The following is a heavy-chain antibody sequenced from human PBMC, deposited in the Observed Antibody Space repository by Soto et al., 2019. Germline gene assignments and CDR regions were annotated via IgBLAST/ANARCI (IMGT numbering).Heavy chain of an antibody. CDR2: INPASGKT. J-gene: IGHJ4*01. Sequence: ASVKVSCKASGYTFTDYSLQWVRQAPGQRLEWMGWINPASGKTKYSQKFQGRVTITRDTSANIAYMELSSLTSEDTALYYCARDLWLGESFRYYFDYWAQGTLVTVSS. D-gene: IGHD3-10*01. V-gene: IGHV1-3*01. CDR3: ARDLWLGESFRYYFDY. CDR1: GYTFTDYS.